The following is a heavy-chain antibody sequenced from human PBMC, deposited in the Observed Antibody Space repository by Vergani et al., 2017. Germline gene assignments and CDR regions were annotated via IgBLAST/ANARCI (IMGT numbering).Heavy chain of an antibody. CDR1: GGSLSGYY. CDR3: GGSIVRRNRPDYFDN. CDR2: VGDSGYF. J-gene: IGHJ4*02. V-gene: IGHV4-59*01. Sequence: QVQLQESGPGLVRPSETLSLTCTVSGGSLSGYYWNWIRQTPGEGPEWIGYVGDSGYFNYNPSLKTRVSMSSDTSNKQFSLMLSSVTVPDTAVYYCGGSIVRRNRPDYFDNWGQGSLVTVSS. D-gene: IGHD1-14*01.